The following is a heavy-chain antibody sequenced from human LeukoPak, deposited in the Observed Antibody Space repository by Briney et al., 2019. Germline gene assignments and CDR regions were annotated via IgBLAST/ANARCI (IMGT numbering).Heavy chain of an antibody. CDR1: GFTFSSYS. V-gene: IGHV3-21*01. J-gene: IGHJ5*02. Sequence: PGGSLRLSCAASGFTFSSYSMNWVRQAPGKGLEWVSSISSSSSYIYYADSVKGRFTISRDTSKNTLYLQMNSLRVEDTAMYYCTKEITARSWFDPWGQGTLVTVSS. CDR2: ISSSSSYI. D-gene: IGHD3-10*01. CDR3: TKEITARSWFDP.